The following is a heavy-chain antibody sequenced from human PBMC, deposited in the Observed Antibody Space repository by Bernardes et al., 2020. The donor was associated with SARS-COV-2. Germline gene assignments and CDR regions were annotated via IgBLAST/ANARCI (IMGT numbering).Heavy chain of an antibody. CDR3: AKDHSGSFDY. D-gene: IGHD1-26*01. CDR2: IAYHGSEK. V-gene: IGHV3-30-3*01. J-gene: IGHJ4*02. CDR1: GFSFNTHS. Sequence: GGSLRLSCAASGFSFNTHSMHWVRQAPGKGLEWGAVIAYHGSEKYYADSVKGRFTISRDNLRNTLFLEMNSLRPEDTAVYYCAKDHSGSFDYWGQGTLVAVSS.